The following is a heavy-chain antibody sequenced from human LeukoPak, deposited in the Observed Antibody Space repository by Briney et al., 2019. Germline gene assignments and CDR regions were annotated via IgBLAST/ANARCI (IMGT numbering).Heavy chain of an antibody. J-gene: IGHJ5*02. D-gene: IGHD3-22*01. Sequence: ASVKVSCKASGYTFTGYYMHWVRQAPGQGLEWMGWINPNSGGTNYAQKFQGRVTMTRDTSISTAYLQWSSLKASDTAMYYCARSVGNTMIVVANWFDPWGQGTLVTVSS. CDR2: INPNSGGT. CDR1: GYTFTGYY. CDR3: ARSVGNTMIVVANWFDP. V-gene: IGHV1-2*02.